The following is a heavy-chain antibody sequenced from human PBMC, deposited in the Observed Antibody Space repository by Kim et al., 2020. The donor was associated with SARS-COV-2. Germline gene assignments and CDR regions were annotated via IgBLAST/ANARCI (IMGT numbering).Heavy chain of an antibody. Sequence: ASVKVSCKASGYTFTSYYMHWVRQAPGQGLEWMGIINPSGGSTSYAQKFQGRVTMTRDTSTSTVYMELSSLRSEDTAVYYCAMIAVAGTDGGGGMDVWGQGTTVTVSS. D-gene: IGHD6-19*01. CDR3: AMIAVAGTDGGGGMDV. J-gene: IGHJ6*02. CDR1: GYTFTSYY. CDR2: INPSGGST. V-gene: IGHV1-46*01.